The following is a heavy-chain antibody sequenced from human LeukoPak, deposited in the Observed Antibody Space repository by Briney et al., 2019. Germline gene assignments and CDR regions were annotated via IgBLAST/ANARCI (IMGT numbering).Heavy chain of an antibody. CDR3: VCEVAAAGTTSQDRFSSGAAFDY. D-gene: IGHD6-13*01. CDR2: KYYSGSA. CDR1: GDSIISSSYY. J-gene: IGHJ4*02. V-gene: IGHV4-39*01. Sequence: SETLSLTCTVSGDSIISSSYYWGRIRQSPGKGLEWIGSKYYSGSAYYNPSLKSRVTISVEASKNQFSLVLSSVTAADTAVYYCVCEVAAAGTTSQDRFSSGAAFDYWGQGTLVTVSS.